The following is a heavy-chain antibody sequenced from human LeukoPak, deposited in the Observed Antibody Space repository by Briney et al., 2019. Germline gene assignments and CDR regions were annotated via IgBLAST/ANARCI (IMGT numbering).Heavy chain of an antibody. CDR3: ASQFYGSGSFDY. CDR2: ISYDGSNK. D-gene: IGHD3-10*01. CDR1: GFTFSNYA. J-gene: IGHJ4*02. Sequence: GRSLRLSCAASGFTFSNYAMHWVRQAPGKGLEWVAVISYDGSNKYYADSVKGRFTISRDNSKNTLYLQMNSLRAEDTAAYYCASQFYGSGSFDYWGQGTLVTVSS. V-gene: IGHV3-30-3*01.